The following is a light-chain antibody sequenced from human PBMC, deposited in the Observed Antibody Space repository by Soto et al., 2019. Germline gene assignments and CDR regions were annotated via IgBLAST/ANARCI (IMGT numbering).Light chain of an antibody. CDR2: EVS. Sequence: QSVLTQPASVSGSPGQSITISCTGTSSDVGSYNLVSWYQQHPGKAPKLMIYEVSKRPSGVSNRFSGSKSGNTASLTISGLQAEDGADYYCCSYAGSSTLGVFGGGTKLPVL. V-gene: IGLV2-23*02. CDR3: CSYAGSSTLGV. CDR1: SSDVGSYNL. J-gene: IGLJ3*02.